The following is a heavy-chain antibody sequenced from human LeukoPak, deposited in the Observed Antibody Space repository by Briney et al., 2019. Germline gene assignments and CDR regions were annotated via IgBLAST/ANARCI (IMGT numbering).Heavy chain of an antibody. J-gene: IGHJ4*01. CDR1: GFGLSNLY. V-gene: IGHV3-11*01. CDR3: STDPRFLIY. CDR2: TSGGGSHM. Sequence: GESLSLSCVVSGFGLSNLYMSWIRHTPGEGMGWLAYTSGGGSHMNYGSSVKGRFTSPRDNAKNSLYLQMNSLRADYTALYYCSTDPRFLIYWGHGTLVTVSS. D-gene: IGHD2-8*01.